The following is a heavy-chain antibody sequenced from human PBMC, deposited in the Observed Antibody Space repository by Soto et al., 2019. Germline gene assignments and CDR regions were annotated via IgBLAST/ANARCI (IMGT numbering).Heavy chain of an antibody. CDR1: GFTFRRYW. J-gene: IGHJ3*02. CDR3: VSLVERSDIAFDI. D-gene: IGHD6-6*01. V-gene: IGHV3-74*01. Sequence: EVQLVESGGGLAQPGGSLRLSCAASGFTFRRYWMHWVRQASGKGLVWVSRINGDGSSTSYADSVKGRFTISRDNAKNTLYLQMNSLRAEDTAVYYCVSLVERSDIAFDIWGQGTMVTVSS. CDR2: INGDGSST.